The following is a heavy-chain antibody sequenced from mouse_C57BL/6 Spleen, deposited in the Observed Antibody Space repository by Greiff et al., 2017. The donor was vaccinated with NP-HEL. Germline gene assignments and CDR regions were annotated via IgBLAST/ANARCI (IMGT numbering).Heavy chain of an antibody. J-gene: IGHJ4*01. Sequence: VHVKQSGPELVKPGASVKISCKASGYSFTDYNMNWVKQSNGKSLEWIGVINPNYGTTSYNQKFKGKATLTVDQSSSTAYMQLNSLTSEDSAVYYCARVGLRRPSSSYYAMDYWGQGTSVTVSS. D-gene: IGHD2-4*01. V-gene: IGHV1-39*01. CDR1: GYSFTDYN. CDR2: INPNYGTT. CDR3: ARVGLRRPSSSYYAMDY.